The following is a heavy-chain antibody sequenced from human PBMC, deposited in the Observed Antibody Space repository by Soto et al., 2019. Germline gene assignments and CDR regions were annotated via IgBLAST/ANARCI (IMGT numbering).Heavy chain of an antibody. CDR3: AKVERVYYDILTGYPNWFDP. D-gene: IGHD3-9*01. V-gene: IGHV3-23*01. CDR2: ISGSGGST. Sequence: GGSLRLSCAASGFTFSSYAMSWVRQAPGKGLEWVSAISGSGGSTYYADSVKGRFTISRDNSKNTLYLQMNSLRAEDTAVYYCAKVERVYYDILTGYPNWFDPWGQGTLVTVSS. J-gene: IGHJ5*02. CDR1: GFTFSSYA.